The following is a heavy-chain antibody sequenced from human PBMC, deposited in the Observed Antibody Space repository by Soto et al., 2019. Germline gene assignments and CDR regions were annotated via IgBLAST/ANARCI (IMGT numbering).Heavy chain of an antibody. CDR1: GYTFTGCY. J-gene: IGHJ6*02. CDR2: INPNSGGT. D-gene: IGHD3-10*01. V-gene: IGHV1-2*04. CDR3: ARALSSYYYGSGSHIAYYYYGMDV. Sequence: ASVKVSCKASGYTFTGCYMHWVRQAPGQGLEWMGWINPNSGGTNYAQKFQGWVTMTRDTSISTAYMELSRLRSDDTAVYYCARALSSYYYGSGSHIAYYYYGMDVWGQGTTVTVSS.